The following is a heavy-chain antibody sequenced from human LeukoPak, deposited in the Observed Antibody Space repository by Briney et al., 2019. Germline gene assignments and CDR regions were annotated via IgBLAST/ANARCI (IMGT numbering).Heavy chain of an antibody. CDR1: GGSISSYY. V-gene: IGHV4-59*01. D-gene: IGHD3-3*01. J-gene: IGHJ6*03. CDR2: IYYSGST. CDR3: ARESIFGVVRYMDV. Sequence: KPSETLSLTCTVSGGSISSYYWSWIRQPPGKGLEWIGYIYYSGSTNYNPSLKSRVTISVDTSKNQFSLKLSSVTAADTAVYYCARESIFGVVRYMDVWGKGTTATVSS.